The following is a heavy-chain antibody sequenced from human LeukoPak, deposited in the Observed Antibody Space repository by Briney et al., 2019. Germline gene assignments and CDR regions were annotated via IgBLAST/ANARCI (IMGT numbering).Heavy chain of an antibody. Sequence: PGRSLRLSCAASGFTFSNYWMHWVRQAPGKGLVWVSRINSDGINTSYADSVKGRFTISRDNAKNTLNLQMNSLRAEDTAVYYCAKDGSGWPDSFFDYWGQGTLVTVSS. D-gene: IGHD6-19*01. V-gene: IGHV3-74*01. CDR2: INSDGINT. CDR3: AKDGSGWPDSFFDY. J-gene: IGHJ4*02. CDR1: GFTFSNYW.